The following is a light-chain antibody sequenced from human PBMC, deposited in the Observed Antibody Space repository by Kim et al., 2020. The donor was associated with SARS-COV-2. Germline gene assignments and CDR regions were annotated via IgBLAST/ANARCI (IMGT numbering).Light chain of an antibody. CDR1: QSISSW. CDR3: QQYKDYPWT. V-gene: IGKV1-5*03. CDR2: KAS. Sequence: DIQMTQSPFTLSASVGDRVTITCRAGQSISSWLAWYQQRPGKVPKLLIYKASNLESGVSSRFSGSGSGTEFTLTISSLQPEDFATYYCQQYKDYPWTFGQGTKVEIK. J-gene: IGKJ1*01.